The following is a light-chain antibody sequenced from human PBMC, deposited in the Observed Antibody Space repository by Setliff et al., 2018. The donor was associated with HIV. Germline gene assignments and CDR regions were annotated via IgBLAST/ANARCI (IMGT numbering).Light chain of an antibody. CDR3: SSYTSSSHDV. CDR1: SSDVGGYNS. Sequence: QSALTQPASVSGSPGQSITISCTGTSSDVGGYNSVSWYQQHPGKAPKLMIYDVSNRPSGVSNRFSGSKSGNTASLTISGLQAEDEADYYCSSYTSSSHDVFGTGTKVNVL. J-gene: IGLJ1*01. V-gene: IGLV2-14*03. CDR2: DVS.